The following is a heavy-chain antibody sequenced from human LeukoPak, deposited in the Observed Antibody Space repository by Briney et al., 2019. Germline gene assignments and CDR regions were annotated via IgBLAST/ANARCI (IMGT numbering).Heavy chain of an antibody. V-gene: IGHV3-66*01. J-gene: IGHJ4*02. CDR2: LYTDGTT. CDR3: ATTVTTRYYFDS. Sequence: GGSLRLSCAASGFTVSSNYMNWVRQAPGKGLEWVSVLYTDGTTYYADSVKGRFTISRDNSKNTLSLQMNSLRAEDTAVYYCATTVTTRYYFDSWGQGTLVTVSS. CDR1: GFTVSSNY. D-gene: IGHD4-17*01.